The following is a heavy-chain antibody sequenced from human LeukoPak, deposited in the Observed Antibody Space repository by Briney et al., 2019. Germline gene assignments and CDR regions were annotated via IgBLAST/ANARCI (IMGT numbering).Heavy chain of an antibody. J-gene: IGHJ4*02. CDR2: ISSSSYI. Sequence: PGGSLRLSCAASGFTFSSYSMNWVRQAPGKGLEWVSSISSSSYIYYADSVKGRFTISRDNAKNSLYLQMNSLRAEDTAVYYCARDQGPGGAATDYWGQGTLVTASS. V-gene: IGHV3-21*01. CDR3: ARDQGPGGAATDY. D-gene: IGHD1-26*01. CDR1: GFTFSSYS.